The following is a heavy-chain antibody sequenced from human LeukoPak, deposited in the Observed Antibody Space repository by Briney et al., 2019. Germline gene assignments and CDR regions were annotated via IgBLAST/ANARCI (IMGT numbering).Heavy chain of an antibody. Sequence: ASVKVSWKASGYTFTGYYMHWVRQAPGQGLEWMGRINPNSGGTNYAQKFQGRVTMTRDTSISTAYMELSRLRSDDTAVYYCARSGYYPDDAFDIWGQGTMVTVSS. CDR3: ARSGYYPDDAFDI. CDR1: GYTFTGYY. D-gene: IGHD3-22*01. V-gene: IGHV1-2*06. J-gene: IGHJ3*02. CDR2: INPNSGGT.